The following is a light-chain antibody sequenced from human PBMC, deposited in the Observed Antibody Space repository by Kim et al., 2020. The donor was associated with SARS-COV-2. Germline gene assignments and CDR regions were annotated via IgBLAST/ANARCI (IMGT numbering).Light chain of an antibody. CDR1: QSLLHSNGYNY. Sequence: DIVMTQSPLSLPVTPGEPASISCRSSQSLLHSNGYNYLGWYLQKPGQSPQLLIYLGSNRASGVPDRFSGSGSGTDFILKISRVEAEDVGVYYCMQALQTITFGQGTRLEIK. CDR2: LGS. V-gene: IGKV2-28*01. CDR3: MQALQTIT. J-gene: IGKJ5*01.